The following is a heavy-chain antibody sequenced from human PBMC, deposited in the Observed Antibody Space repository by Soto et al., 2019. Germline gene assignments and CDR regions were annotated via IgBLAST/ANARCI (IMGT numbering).Heavy chain of an antibody. CDR3: TCLWFGEIYNY. Sequence: EVELVESGGGLVKPGGSLTLSCAASGFSFKNAWMNWVRQAPGKGLEWVGRIKNKNDGGTTDYDAFVKGRFTISRDVSDITLSLHMNGLKTEDTGVYFCTCLWFGEIYNYWGQGSLVTVSS. V-gene: IGHV3-15*07. J-gene: IGHJ4*01. CDR1: GFSFKNAW. D-gene: IGHD3-10*01. CDR2: IKNKNDGGTT.